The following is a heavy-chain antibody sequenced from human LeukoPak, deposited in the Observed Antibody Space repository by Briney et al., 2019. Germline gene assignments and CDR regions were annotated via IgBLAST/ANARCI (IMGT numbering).Heavy chain of an antibody. CDR1: GGSISSYY. CDR3: AREYCSGGSCYSDP. D-gene: IGHD2-15*01. Sequence: PSETLSLTCTVSGGSISSYYWSWIRQPPGKGLEWIGYIYYSGSTYYNPSLKSRVTISVDTSKNQFSLKLSSVTAADTAVYYCAREYCSGGSCYSDPWGQGTLVTVSS. CDR2: IYYSGST. V-gene: IGHV4-59*12. J-gene: IGHJ5*02.